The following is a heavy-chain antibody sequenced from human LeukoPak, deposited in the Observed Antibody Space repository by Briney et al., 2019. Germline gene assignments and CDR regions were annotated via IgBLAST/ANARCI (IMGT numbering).Heavy chain of an antibody. CDR1: GGSISSYY. Sequence: PSETLSLTCTVSGGSISSYYWSWIRQSAGKGLEWIGRIYTSGSTNYNPSLKSRVTMSVDTSKNQFSLKLSSVTAADTAVYYCARDRYYDSSGYLPFDYWGQGTLVTVSS. J-gene: IGHJ4*02. CDR3: ARDRYYDSSGYLPFDY. CDR2: IYTSGST. V-gene: IGHV4-4*07. D-gene: IGHD3-22*01.